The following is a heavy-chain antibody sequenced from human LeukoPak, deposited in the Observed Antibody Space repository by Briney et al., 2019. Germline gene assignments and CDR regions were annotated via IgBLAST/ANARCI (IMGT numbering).Heavy chain of an antibody. CDR3: ARGVVAAPQTFDY. D-gene: IGHD2-15*01. Sequence: GESLKISCKGSGYSFSSYWIGWVRQMPGKGLEWMGIYSPSFQGQVTISADKSISTAYLQWSSLKASDTAMYYCARGVVAAPQTFDYWGRGTLVTVSS. J-gene: IGHJ4*02. V-gene: IGHV5-51*01. CDR1: GYSFSSYW.